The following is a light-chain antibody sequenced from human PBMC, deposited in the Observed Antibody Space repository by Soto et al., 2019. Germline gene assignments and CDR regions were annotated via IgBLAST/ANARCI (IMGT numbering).Light chain of an antibody. Sequence: QSVLTQSPSASASLGASVKLTCTLSSGHSSYAIAWHQQQPEKGPRYLMKLNSDGSYNKGDGIPDRFSGSSSGAERYLTISSLQSEDEADYHCQTWGTGIVVFGGGTKVTVL. CDR2: LNSDGSY. CDR1: SGHSSYA. J-gene: IGLJ2*01. CDR3: QTWGTGIVV. V-gene: IGLV4-69*01.